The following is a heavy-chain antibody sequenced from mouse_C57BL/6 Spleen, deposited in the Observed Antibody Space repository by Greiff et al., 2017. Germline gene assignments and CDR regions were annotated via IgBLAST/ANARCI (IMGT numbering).Heavy chain of an antibody. CDR1: GYAFSSYW. CDR2: IYPGDGDT. J-gene: IGHJ4*01. D-gene: IGHD1-1*01. Sequence: QVQLQQSGAELVKPGASVKISCKASGYAFSSYWMNWVKQRPGKGLEWIGQIYPGDGDTNYNGKFKGKATLTADKSSSTAYMQLSILTSEDSAVYFCAREGFTTVYYCAMDYWGQGTSVTVSS. CDR3: AREGFTTVYYCAMDY. V-gene: IGHV1-80*01.